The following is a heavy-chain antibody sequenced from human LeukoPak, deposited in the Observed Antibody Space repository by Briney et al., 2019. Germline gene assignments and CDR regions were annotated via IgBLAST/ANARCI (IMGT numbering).Heavy chain of an antibody. CDR2: IKSDGSST. CDR1: GFTFSSYW. D-gene: IGHD1-26*01. CDR3: ARIGSGSYYA. V-gene: IGHV3-74*01. Sequence: GGSLRLSCAASGFTFSSYWMHWVRQAPGKGLVWVSRIKSDGSSTSYAGSVKGRFTISRDNAKNTLYLQMNSLRAEDTAVYYCARIGSGSYYAWGQGTLVTVSS. J-gene: IGHJ5*02.